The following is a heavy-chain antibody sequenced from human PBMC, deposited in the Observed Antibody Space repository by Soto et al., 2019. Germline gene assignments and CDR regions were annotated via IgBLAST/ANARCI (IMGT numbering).Heavy chain of an antibody. Sequence: QVQLVQSGAEVKKPGASVKVFCKASGYIFTSYCIHWVRQAPGQGLEWMGIINPSGGSTTYAQKFQGRVTMTRDTSTSTVYMGLSSLRSEDTAVYYCARDLTPEYYYASSGYPGGDMDVWGQGTTVTVSS. D-gene: IGHD3-22*01. CDR1: GYIFTSYC. CDR3: ARDLTPEYYYASSGYPGGDMDV. J-gene: IGHJ6*02. V-gene: IGHV1-46*01. CDR2: INPSGGST.